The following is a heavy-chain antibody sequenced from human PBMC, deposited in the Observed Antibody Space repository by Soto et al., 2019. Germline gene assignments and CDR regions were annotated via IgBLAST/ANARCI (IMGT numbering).Heavy chain of an antibody. CDR2: ISWNSGSI. J-gene: IGHJ4*02. CDR1: GYTFDDYA. Sequence: SMRPSCSASGYTFDDYAMHWVRPAPRKGLEGVSVISWNSGSIGYADSVKGRFTISRDNAKNSLYLQMNSLRAEDTALYYCAKENIAARPALGFDYWGQGTLVTVSS. CDR3: AKENIAARPALGFDY. V-gene: IGHV3-9*01. D-gene: IGHD6-6*01.